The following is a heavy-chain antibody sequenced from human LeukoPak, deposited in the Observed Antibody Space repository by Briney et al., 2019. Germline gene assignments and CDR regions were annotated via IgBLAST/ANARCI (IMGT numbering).Heavy chain of an antibody. Sequence: GGSLRLSCAASGFTFSDHWMNWVRQAPGKGLEWVSSISTSGGSTYYADSVKGRFTISRDNSKNTLHLQMNSLRAEDTAVYYCAKATTASPRNFDYWGQGTLVTVSS. D-gene: IGHD2-21*02. CDR2: ISTSGGST. V-gene: IGHV3-23*01. CDR3: AKATTASPRNFDY. J-gene: IGHJ4*02. CDR1: GFTFSDHW.